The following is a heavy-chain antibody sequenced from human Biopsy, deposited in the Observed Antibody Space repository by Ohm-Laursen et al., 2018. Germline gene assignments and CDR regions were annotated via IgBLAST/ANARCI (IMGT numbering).Heavy chain of an antibody. J-gene: IGHJ4*02. D-gene: IGHD3-3*01. V-gene: IGHV3-9*01. Sequence: SLRLSCTASGFTFDDHVMHWVRQAPGKGLEWVSGISWDGGSEGYADSVKGRFTISRDNARNSLFLQMNSLTTEDTALYYCVRGYSSSWSGYLDHWGQGTLVTVSS. CDR1: GFTFDDHV. CDR3: VRGYSSSWSGYLDH. CDR2: ISWDGGSE.